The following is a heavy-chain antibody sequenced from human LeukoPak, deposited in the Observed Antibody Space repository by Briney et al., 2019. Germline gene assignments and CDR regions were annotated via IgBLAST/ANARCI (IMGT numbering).Heavy chain of an antibody. CDR3: ARDSHKFDSSGYYPDAFDI. CDR2: ISSSGSSI. CDR1: GFNFSSYE. D-gene: IGHD3-22*01. Sequence: GGSLRLSCAASGFNFSSYEMNWVRQAPGKGLEWVSYISSSGSSIYYADSVKGRFTISRDNAKKSLYLQMHSLKAEDTAVYYCARDSHKFDSSGYYPDAFDIWGQGTMVTVSS. J-gene: IGHJ3*02. V-gene: IGHV3-48*03.